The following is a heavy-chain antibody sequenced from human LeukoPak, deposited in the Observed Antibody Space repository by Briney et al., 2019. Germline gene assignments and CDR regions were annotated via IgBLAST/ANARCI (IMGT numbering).Heavy chain of an antibody. CDR3: ARVVAAAGTWPDY. CDR2: FDPEDGET. V-gene: IGHV1-24*01. J-gene: IGHJ4*02. D-gene: IGHD6-13*01. Sequence: GASVKVSCKVSGYTLTELSMHWVRQAPGKGLEWMGGFDPEDGETIYAQKFQGRVTMTEDTSTDTAYMELRSLRSDDTAVYYCARVVAAAGTWPDYWGQGTLVTVSS. CDR1: GYTLTELS.